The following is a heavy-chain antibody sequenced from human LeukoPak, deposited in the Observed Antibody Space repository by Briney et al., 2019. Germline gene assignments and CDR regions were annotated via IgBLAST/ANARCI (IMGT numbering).Heavy chain of an antibody. D-gene: IGHD4-11*01. Sequence: GRSLRLSCAASGFTFSSYGMHWVRQAPGKGLEWVTVIWYDGSHKYYADSVKGRFTISRDNSKNTLYLQRNSLRAEDTAVYYRANDYSQDYYYYGMDVWGQGTTVTVSS. CDR1: GFTFSSYG. CDR2: IWYDGSHK. CDR3: ANDYSQDYYYYGMDV. J-gene: IGHJ6*02. V-gene: IGHV3-33*06.